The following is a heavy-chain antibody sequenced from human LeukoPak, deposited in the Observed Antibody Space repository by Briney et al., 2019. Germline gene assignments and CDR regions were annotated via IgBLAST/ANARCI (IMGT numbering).Heavy chain of an antibody. Sequence: TGGSLRLSRAASGFTFDDYGMSWVRQAPGKGLEWVSGINWNGGSTGYADSVKGRFTISRDNAKNSLYLQMNSLRAEDTALYYCARVVGRNWFDPWGQGTLVTVSS. D-gene: IGHD2-2*01. J-gene: IGHJ5*02. CDR3: ARVVGRNWFDP. CDR1: GFTFDDYG. V-gene: IGHV3-20*04. CDR2: INWNGGST.